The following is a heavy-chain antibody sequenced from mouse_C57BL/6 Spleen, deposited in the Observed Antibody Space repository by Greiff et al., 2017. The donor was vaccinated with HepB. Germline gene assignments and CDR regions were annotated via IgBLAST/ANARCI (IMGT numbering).Heavy chain of an antibody. D-gene: IGHD4-1*01. CDR2: ISSGSSTI. CDR3: AKNWDGFYAMDY. Sequence: EVKLVESGGGLVKPGGSLKLSCAASGFTFSDYGMHWVRQAPEKGLEWVAYISSGSSTIYYADTVKGRFTISRDNAKNTLFLQMTSLRSEDTAMYYCAKNWDGFYAMDYWGQGTSVTVSS. J-gene: IGHJ4*01. CDR1: GFTFSDYG. V-gene: IGHV5-17*01.